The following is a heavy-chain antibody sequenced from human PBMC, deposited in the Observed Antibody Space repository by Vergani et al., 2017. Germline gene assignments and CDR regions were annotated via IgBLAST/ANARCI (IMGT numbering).Heavy chain of an antibody. J-gene: IGHJ4*02. CDR2: IDGDGDST. D-gene: IGHD5-24*01. Sequence: VQLVESGGGLVKPGGSLRLSCAASGFTFSDYYMSWIRQAPGKGLVWVSRIDGDGDSTSYADSVEGRVTISRDNAKSTLFLQMSSLRVEDTAVYYCARSRDGYGAFDNWGQGTLVTVSA. CDR3: ARSRDGYGAFDN. CDR1: GFTFSDYY. V-gene: IGHV3-74*02.